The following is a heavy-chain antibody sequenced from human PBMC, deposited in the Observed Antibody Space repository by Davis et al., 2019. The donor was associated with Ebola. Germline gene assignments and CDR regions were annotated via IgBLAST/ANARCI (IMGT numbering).Heavy chain of an antibody. CDR2: IRSKAYGGTT. CDR3: TRDLKQPPPSYYYGMDV. CDR1: GFTFTNAW. D-gene: IGHD6-13*01. J-gene: IGHJ6*02. V-gene: IGHV3-49*04. Sequence: GGSLRLSCAASGFTFTNAWMNWVRQAPGKGLEWVGFIRSKAYGGTTEYAASVKGRFTISRDDSKSIAYLQMNSLKTEDTAVYYCTRDLKQPPPSYYYGMDVWGQGTTVTVSS.